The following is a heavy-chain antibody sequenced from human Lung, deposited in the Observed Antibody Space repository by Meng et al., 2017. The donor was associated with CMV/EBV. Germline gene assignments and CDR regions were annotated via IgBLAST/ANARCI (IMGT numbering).Heavy chain of an antibody. CDR3: ALFTGSWFDP. V-gene: IGHV2-5*02. D-gene: IGHD1-14*01. CDR1: GFSLSTSEVG. J-gene: IGHJ5*02. CDR2: IYWDDDK. Sequence: QITLKEFGPTLVKPTPTLTLTFTVSGFSLSTSEVGVGWIRQPPGKALEWLAVIYWDDDKRYSPSLKSRLTITKDTSKNQVVLTLTNMDPVDTATYYCALFTGSWFDPWGQGTLVTVSS.